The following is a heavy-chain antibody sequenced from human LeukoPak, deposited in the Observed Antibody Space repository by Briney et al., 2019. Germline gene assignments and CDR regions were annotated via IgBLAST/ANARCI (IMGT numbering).Heavy chain of an antibody. V-gene: IGHV3-11*01. D-gene: IGHD3-10*01. CDR2: ISSSGSTI. Sequence: GGSLRLSCAVAGFTFRDHYMDWVRQAPGKGLEWVSYISSSGSTIYYADSVKGRFTISRDNAKNSLYLQMNSLRAEDTAVYYCGFGRYYYGMDVWGQGTTVTVSS. CDR1: GFTFRDHY. J-gene: IGHJ6*02. CDR3: GFGRYYYGMDV.